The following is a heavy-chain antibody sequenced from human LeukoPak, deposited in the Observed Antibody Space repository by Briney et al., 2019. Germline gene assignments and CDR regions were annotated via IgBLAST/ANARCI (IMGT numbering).Heavy chain of an antibody. J-gene: IGHJ6*02. Sequence: SETLSLTCAVYGGSFSGYHWSWIRQPPGKGLEWIGEINHSGSTNYNPSLKSRVTISVDTSKNQFSLKLSSVTAADTAVYYCANLPYYYYGMDVWGQGTTVTVSS. V-gene: IGHV4-34*01. CDR1: GGSFSGYH. CDR3: ANLPYYYYGMDV. CDR2: INHSGST.